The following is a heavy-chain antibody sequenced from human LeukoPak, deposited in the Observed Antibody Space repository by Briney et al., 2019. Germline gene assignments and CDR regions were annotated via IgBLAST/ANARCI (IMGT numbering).Heavy chain of an antibody. V-gene: IGHV1-46*01. J-gene: IGHJ5*02. CDR3: AQQPRGIAAAGINWFDP. CDR2: INPSGGST. CDR1: GYTFTSYY. Sequence: ASVKVSCKASGYTFTSYYMHWVRQAPGQGLEWMGIINPSGGSTSYAQKFQGRVTMTRDTSTSTVYMELSSLRSEDTAVYCCAQQPRGIAAAGINWFDPWGQGTLVTVSS. D-gene: IGHD6-13*01.